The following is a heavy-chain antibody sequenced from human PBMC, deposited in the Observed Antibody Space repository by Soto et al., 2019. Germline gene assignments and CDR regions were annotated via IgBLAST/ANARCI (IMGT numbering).Heavy chain of an antibody. Sequence: SETLSLTCAVYGGSFIGYYWSWIRQPPWKGLEWIGEINHSGSTNYNPSLKSRVTISVDTSKNQFSLKLSSVTAADTAVYYCARFSNSSSWYLSSWFDPWGQGTLVTVS. CDR1: GGSFIGYY. J-gene: IGHJ5*02. CDR3: ARFSNSSSWYLSSWFDP. CDR2: INHSGST. D-gene: IGHD6-13*01. V-gene: IGHV4-34*01.